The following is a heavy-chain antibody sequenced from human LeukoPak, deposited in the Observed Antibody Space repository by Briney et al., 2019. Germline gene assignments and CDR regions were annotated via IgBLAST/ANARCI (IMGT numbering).Heavy chain of an antibody. Sequence: GGSLRLSRTASGFTFGDYAMSWVRQAPGKGLGWVGFIRSKAYGGTTEYAASVKGRFTISRDDSKSIAYLQMNSLKTEDTAVYYCTRGGMSKLMATMDAFDIWGQGTMVTVSS. J-gene: IGHJ3*02. CDR2: IRSKAYGGTT. CDR3: TRGGMSKLMATMDAFDI. CDR1: GFTFGDYA. V-gene: IGHV3-49*04. D-gene: IGHD5-24*01.